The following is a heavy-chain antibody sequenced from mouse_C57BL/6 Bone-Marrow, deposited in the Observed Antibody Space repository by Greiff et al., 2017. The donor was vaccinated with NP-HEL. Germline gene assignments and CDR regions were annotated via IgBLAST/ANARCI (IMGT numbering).Heavy chain of an antibody. CDR1: GYTFTDYY. V-gene: IGHV1-26*01. CDR2: INPNNGGT. CDR3: AREITTVVATRGIAY. Sequence: VQLQQSGPELVKPGASVKISCKASGYTFTDYYMNWVKQSHGKSLEWIGDINPNNGGTSYNQKFKGKATLTVDKSSSTAYMELRSLTSEDSAVYYCAREITTVVATRGIAYWGQGTLVTVSA. D-gene: IGHD1-1*01. J-gene: IGHJ3*01.